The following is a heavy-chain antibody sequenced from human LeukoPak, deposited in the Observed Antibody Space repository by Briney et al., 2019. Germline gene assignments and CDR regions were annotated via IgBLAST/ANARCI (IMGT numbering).Heavy chain of an antibody. V-gene: IGHV4-59*01. J-gene: IGHJ6*02. CDR2: IYYSGST. Sequence: SETLSLTCTVAGGSISSYYWSWIRQPPGKGLEWIGYIYYSGSTNYNPSLKSRVTISVDTSKNQFSLKLSSVTAADTAVYYCARGHYYYGMDVWGQGTTVTVSS. CDR3: ARGHYYYGMDV. CDR1: GGSISSYY.